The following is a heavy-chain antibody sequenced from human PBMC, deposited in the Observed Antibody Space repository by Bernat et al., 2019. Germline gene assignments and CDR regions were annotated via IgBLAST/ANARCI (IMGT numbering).Heavy chain of an antibody. CDR1: GFTFINYW. CDR2: ISYDGSNK. Sequence: VQLVESGGDLVRPGGSLRLSCAASGFTFINYWMTWVRQAPGKGLEWVAVISYDGSNKYYADSVKGRFTISRDNSKNTLYLQMNSLRAEDTAVYYCARGDCSSTSCYSNYYYGMDVWGQGTTVTVSS. J-gene: IGHJ6*02. V-gene: IGHV3-30-3*01. CDR3: ARGDCSSTSCYSNYYYGMDV. D-gene: IGHD2-2*02.